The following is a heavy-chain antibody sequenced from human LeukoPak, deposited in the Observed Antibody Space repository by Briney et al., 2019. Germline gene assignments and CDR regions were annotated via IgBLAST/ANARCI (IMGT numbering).Heavy chain of an antibody. Sequence: GGSLRLSCAASGFTFSSYEMNWVRQAPGKGLESVSYISSSGSTIYYADSVKGRFTISRDNAKNSLYLQMNSLRAEDTAVYYCARDHDSSGYYLPPYYYYGMDVWGQGTTVTVSS. CDR1: GFTFSSYE. J-gene: IGHJ6*02. CDR3: ARDHDSSGYYLPPYYYYGMDV. V-gene: IGHV3-48*03. CDR2: ISSSGSTI. D-gene: IGHD3-22*01.